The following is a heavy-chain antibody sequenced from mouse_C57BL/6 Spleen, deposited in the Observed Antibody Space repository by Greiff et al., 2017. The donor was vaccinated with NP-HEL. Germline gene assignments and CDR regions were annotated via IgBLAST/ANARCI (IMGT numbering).Heavy chain of an antibody. CDR1: GYTFTSYW. CDR2: IDPSDSYT. V-gene: IGHV1-50*01. D-gene: IGHD1-1*02. CDR3: ARRGGGAY. J-gene: IGHJ3*01. Sequence: QVQLQQSGAELVKPGASVKLSCKASGYTFTSYWMQWVKQRPGQGLEWIGEIDPSDSYTNYNQKFKGKATLTVDTSSSTAYMQLSSLTSEDSAVYYCARRGGGAYWGQGTLVTVSA.